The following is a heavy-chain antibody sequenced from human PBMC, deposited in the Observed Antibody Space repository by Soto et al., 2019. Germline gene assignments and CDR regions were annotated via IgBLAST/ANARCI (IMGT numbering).Heavy chain of an antibody. J-gene: IGHJ4*02. CDR2: IYDSGST. V-gene: IGHV4-59*01. D-gene: IGHD2-21*01. CDR1: GGSISSYY. CDR3: ARLAMAGGIALDY. Sequence: QVQLQESGPGLVKPSETLSLTCSVSGGSISSYYWSWIRQPPGKQLEWIGYIYDSGSTNYNPPLKSRVTISVDTSKNQFSLKMTSVTAADTAVYYCARLAMAGGIALDYWGRGTLVTVSS.